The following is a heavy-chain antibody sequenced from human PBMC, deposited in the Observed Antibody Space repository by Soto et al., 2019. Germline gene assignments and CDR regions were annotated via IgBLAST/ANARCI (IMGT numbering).Heavy chain of an antibody. CDR2: IGGGGGIT. CDR3: ATASSDIVVVVPCTSDAFYS. Sequence: EVQLLESGGGLVQPGESLRLSSAVSGVTYNSYALNWVRQAPGKGLEWVSFIGGGGGITHYADSVKGRFTVSRDNSKKKVYLQMYSLRSEDTAVYYCATASSDIVVVVPCTSDAFYSWSHGTMVTVSS. V-gene: IGHV3-23*01. D-gene: IGHD2-15*01. CDR1: GVTYNSYA. J-gene: IGHJ3*02.